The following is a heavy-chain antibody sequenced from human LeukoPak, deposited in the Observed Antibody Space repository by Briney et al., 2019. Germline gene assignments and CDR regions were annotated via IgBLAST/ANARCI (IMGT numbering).Heavy chain of an antibody. CDR2: IYYSGST. CDR3: ARVGYCSSTSCYNWPDY. J-gene: IGHJ4*02. D-gene: IGHD2-2*02. V-gene: IGHV4-59*08. CDR1: GGSISSYY. Sequence: SETLSLTCTVSGGSISSYYWSWIRQPPGNGLEWIGYIYYSGSTNYNPSLKSRVTISVDTSKNQFSLKLSSVTAADTAVYYCARVGYCSSTSCYNWPDYWGQGTLVTVSS.